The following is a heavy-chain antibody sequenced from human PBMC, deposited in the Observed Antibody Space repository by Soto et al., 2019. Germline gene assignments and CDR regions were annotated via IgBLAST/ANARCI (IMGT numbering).Heavy chain of an antibody. V-gene: IGHV5-51*01. CDR2: IYPDNSDT. CDR3: VRPDCSGYYPY. D-gene: IGHD3-22*01. J-gene: IGHJ4*02. Sequence: GESLKISCKGSGYTFTSSWIGWVRQMPGKGLEWMGIIYPDNSDTRYSPSFQGQVTMSVDKSIRTAYLQWRSLKASDTAIYYCVRPDCSGYYPYWGQGTLVTVSS. CDR1: GYTFTSSW.